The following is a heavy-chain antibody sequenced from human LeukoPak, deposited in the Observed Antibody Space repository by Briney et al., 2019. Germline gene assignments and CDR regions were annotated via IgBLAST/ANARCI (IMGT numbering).Heavy chain of an antibody. V-gene: IGHV3-23*01. J-gene: IGHJ4*02. D-gene: IGHD5-18*01. CDR1: GFTFGTHS. Sequence: GGSLRLSCLASGFTFGTHSMSWVRQAPGKGLEWVSAISGSGGSTYYADSVKGRFTISRDNSKNTLYLQMNSLRAEDTAVYYCAKRAIQLWPPSFDYWGQGTLVTVSS. CDR3: AKRAIQLWPPSFDY. CDR2: ISGSGGST.